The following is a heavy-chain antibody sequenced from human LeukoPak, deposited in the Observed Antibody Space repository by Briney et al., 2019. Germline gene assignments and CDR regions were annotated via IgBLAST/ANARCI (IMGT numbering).Heavy chain of an antibody. Sequence: ASVKVSCKASGYTFSDYYIHWVRQAPGQGFEWMGWINPNSGGSNYAQKFQGRVTMTRDTSISTVYMELSRLRSDDTAVFYCARVAVPAAIAEYFQHWGQGTLVTVSS. CDR1: GYTFSDYY. CDR2: INPNSGGS. D-gene: IGHD2-2*01. V-gene: IGHV1-2*02. J-gene: IGHJ1*01. CDR3: ARVAVPAAIAEYFQH.